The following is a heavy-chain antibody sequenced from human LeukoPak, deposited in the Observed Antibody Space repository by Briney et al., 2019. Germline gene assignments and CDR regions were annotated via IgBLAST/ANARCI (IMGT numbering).Heavy chain of an antibody. V-gene: IGHV3-64D*09. Sequence: GGSLRLSCSASGFPFSSYAMHWGRQAPGKGLEYVSAISDSGGSTSYADSVKGRFTISRDNSQRTLYLQMSSLRAEDTAVYFCVRGYSFGPYGMDVWGQGTTVTVSS. J-gene: IGHJ6*02. D-gene: IGHD2-15*01. CDR3: VRGYSFGPYGMDV. CDR1: GFPFSSYA. CDR2: ISDSGGST.